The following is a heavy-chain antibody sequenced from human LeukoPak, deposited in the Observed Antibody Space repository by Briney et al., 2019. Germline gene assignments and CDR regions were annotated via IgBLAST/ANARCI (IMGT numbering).Heavy chain of an antibody. CDR2: IRSKAYGGTT. D-gene: IGHD6-6*01. Sequence: PGGSLRLSCKASGITFRIHGMFWVRQAPGKGLEWVGFIRSKAYGGTTEYAASVKGRFTISRDDSKSIAYLQMNSLKTEDTAVYYCTRYSSSFGYWGQGTLVTVSS. J-gene: IGHJ4*02. CDR1: GITFRIHG. V-gene: IGHV3-49*04. CDR3: TRYSSSFGY.